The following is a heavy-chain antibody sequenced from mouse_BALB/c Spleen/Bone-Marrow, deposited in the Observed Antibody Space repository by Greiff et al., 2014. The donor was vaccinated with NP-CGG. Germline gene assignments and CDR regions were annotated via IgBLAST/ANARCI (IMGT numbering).Heavy chain of an antibody. CDR1: GYTFTSYW. D-gene: IGHD2-14*01. J-gene: IGHJ1*01. V-gene: IGHV1S41*01. Sequence: DLVKPGASVKLSCKASGYTFTSYWINWIKQRPGQGLEWIGRIAPGSGGKYYNKMFKVKATLTVDTSSSTAYIQLSSLSSEDSAVYFCAREDYRYGDWYFDVWGAGTSVTVSS. CDR3: AREDYRYGDWYFDV. CDR2: IAPGSGGK.